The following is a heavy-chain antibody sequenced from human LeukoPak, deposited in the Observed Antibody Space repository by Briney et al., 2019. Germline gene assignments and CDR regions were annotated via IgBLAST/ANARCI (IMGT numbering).Heavy chain of an antibody. V-gene: IGHV3-53*01. CDR1: GFTVSSNY. CDR3: ARVGAVAGSWFFDY. D-gene: IGHD6-19*01. Sequence: PGGSLRLSCAASGFTVSSNYMSWVRQAPGKGLEWVSVIYSGGSTYYADSVKGRFTISRDNSKNTLYLQMNSLRAEDTAVYYCARVGAVAGSWFFDYWGQGTLVTVSS. CDR2: IYSGGST. J-gene: IGHJ4*02.